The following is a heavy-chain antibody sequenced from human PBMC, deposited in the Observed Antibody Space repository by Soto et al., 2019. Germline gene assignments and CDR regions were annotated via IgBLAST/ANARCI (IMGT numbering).Heavy chain of an antibody. CDR3: ARDLSPRQEMLYARLGY. CDR1: GFTFSSYS. D-gene: IGHD2-8*01. Sequence: EVQLVESGGGLVQPGGSLRLSCAASGFTFSSYSMNWVRQAPGKGLEWVSYISGSSSMIYYAASVKGRFTISRDNAKNSLYLQMNSLRAEDTAVYYCARDLSPRQEMLYARLGYWGQGTLVTVSS. V-gene: IGHV3-48*01. CDR2: ISGSSSMI. J-gene: IGHJ4*02.